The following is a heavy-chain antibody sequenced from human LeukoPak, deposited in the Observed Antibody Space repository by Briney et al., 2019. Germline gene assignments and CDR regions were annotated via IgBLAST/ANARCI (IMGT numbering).Heavy chain of an antibody. CDR3: ARVFRNSGSYFDY. J-gene: IGHJ4*02. Sequence: GGSLRLSCASSGFTFSTYWMTWVRQAPGKGLEWVANIKQDGSEKYYVDSVKGRFTISRDNTKSSLSLQMNSLRAEDTAVYYCARVFRNSGSYFDYWGQGTLVTVSS. CDR2: IKQDGSEK. V-gene: IGHV3-7*01. CDR1: GFTFSTYW. D-gene: IGHD1-26*01.